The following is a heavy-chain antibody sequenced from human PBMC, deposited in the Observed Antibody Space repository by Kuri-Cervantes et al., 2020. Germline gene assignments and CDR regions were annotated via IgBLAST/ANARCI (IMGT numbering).Heavy chain of an antibody. D-gene: IGHD4-11*01. CDR2: ISTSGSPI. Sequence: GGPLRLSCAASGFTFNNYYMSWIRQVPGKGLEWVSYISTSGSPIYYADSVKGRFTISRDNAKSSLFLQMNSLRAEDTAVYYCARGSTRLDYWGQGTLVTVSS. J-gene: IGHJ4*02. CDR3: ARGSTRLDY. CDR1: GFTFNNYY. V-gene: IGHV3-11*01.